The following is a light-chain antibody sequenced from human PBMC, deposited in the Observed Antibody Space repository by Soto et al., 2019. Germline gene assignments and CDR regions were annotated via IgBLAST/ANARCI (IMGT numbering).Light chain of an antibody. CDR2: EVN. J-gene: IGLJ3*02. CDR1: SSDIGAYNV. Sequence: QSALTQPPSASGSPSQSVTISCTGTSSDIGAYNVVSWYQQHPGKAPKLMIYEVNRRPSGVPDRFSGCKCGDTASLTVSGLQGEDEGDYYRSAYAGSDNLLFGGGTKLTVL. CDR3: SAYAGSDNLL. V-gene: IGLV2-8*01.